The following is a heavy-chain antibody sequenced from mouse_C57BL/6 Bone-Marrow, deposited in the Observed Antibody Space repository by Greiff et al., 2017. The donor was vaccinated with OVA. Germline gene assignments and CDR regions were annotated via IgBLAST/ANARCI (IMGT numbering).Heavy chain of an antibody. CDR2: IDPNSGGT. CDR3: ARRGPPRPTYYYGSSEDYMDY. V-gene: IGHV1-72*01. CDR1: GYTFTSYW. D-gene: IGHD1-1*01. Sequence: QVQLQQPGAELVKPGASVKLSCKASGYTFTSYWMHWVKQRPGRGLEWIGRIDPNSGGTKYNEKFKSKATLTVDKPSSTAYMQLSSLTSEDSAVYYCARRGPPRPTYYYGSSEDYMDYWGQGTTLTVSS. J-gene: IGHJ2*01.